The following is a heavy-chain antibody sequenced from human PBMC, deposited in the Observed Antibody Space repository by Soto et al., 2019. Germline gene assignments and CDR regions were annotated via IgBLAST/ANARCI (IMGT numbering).Heavy chain of an antibody. CDR2: VKQAGST. CDR1: GGSVSGYF. V-gene: IGHV4-34*01. D-gene: IGHD6-19*01. CDR3: ARGVYVSGWYGRKVWFDP. Sequence: PSETLSLTCAIYGGSVSGYFWSWIRQPPGKGLEWIGEVKQAGSTNYNPSFKSRVTISLDTSKSQFSLNLRSVTAADTAVYYCARGVYVSGWYGRKVWFDPWGQGTLVTVSS. J-gene: IGHJ5*02.